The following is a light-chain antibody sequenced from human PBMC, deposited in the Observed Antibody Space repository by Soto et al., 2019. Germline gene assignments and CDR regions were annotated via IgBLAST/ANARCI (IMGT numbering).Light chain of an antibody. CDR1: QTVLNSSNNKTY. V-gene: IGKV4-1*01. CDR3: QQFHTIPWT. CDR2: WAS. J-gene: IGKJ1*01. Sequence: DIVMTQSPDSLAVSLGERATLDCKSSQTVLNSSNNKTYLAWYRQRPGQPPTLLINWASTRQSGVPARFRGSGSGTEFTLTITHLQAEDLAVYYCQQFHTIPWTFGQGTKVEIK.